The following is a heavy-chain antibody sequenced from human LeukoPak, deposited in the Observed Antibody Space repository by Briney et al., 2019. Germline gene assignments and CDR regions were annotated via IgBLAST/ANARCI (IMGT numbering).Heavy chain of an antibody. D-gene: IGHD3-22*01. V-gene: IGHV3-23*01. Sequence: GGSLRLSCAASGFTFSSYAMSWVRQAPGKGLEWVSAISGSGGSIYYADSVKGRFTISRDNSKNTLYPQMNSLRAEDTAVYYCAKDVGYYDSSGYSYFDYWGQGTLVTVSS. CDR3: AKDVGYYDSSGYSYFDY. CDR2: ISGSGGSI. J-gene: IGHJ4*02. CDR1: GFTFSSYA.